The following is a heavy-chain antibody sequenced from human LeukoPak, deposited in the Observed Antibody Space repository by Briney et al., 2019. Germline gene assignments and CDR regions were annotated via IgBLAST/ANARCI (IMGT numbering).Heavy chain of an antibody. CDR3: AREGDSSGWLDY. CDR2: IYYSGST. J-gene: IGHJ4*02. CDR1: GGSISSGDYY. V-gene: IGHV4-30-4*01. D-gene: IGHD6-19*01. Sequence: PSETLSLTCTVSGGSISSGDYYWSWIRQPPGKSLEWIGYIYYSGSTYYNPSLKSRVTISVDTSKNQFSLKLSSVTAADTAVYYCAREGDSSGWLDYWGQGTLVTVSS.